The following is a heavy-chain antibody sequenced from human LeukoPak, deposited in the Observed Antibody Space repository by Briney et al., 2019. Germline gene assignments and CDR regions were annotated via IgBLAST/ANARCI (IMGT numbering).Heavy chain of an antibody. CDR2: ISYDGSNK. D-gene: IGHD6-19*01. CDR1: GFTFSSYA. V-gene: IGHV3-30-3*01. Sequence: GRSLRLSCAASGFTFSSYAMHWVRQAPGKGLEWVAVISYDGSNKYYADSVKGRFTISRDNSKNTLYLQMNSLRAEDTAVYYCARVLSSGWYGKGTVDYWGQGTLVTVSS. J-gene: IGHJ4*02. CDR3: ARVLSSGWYGKGTVDY.